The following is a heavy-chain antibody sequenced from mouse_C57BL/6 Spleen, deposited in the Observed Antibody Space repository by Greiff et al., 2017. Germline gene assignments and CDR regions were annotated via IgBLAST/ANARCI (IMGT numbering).Heavy chain of an antibody. Sequence: QVQLQQSGAGLARPGASVKLSCKASGYTFTSYGISWVKQRTGQGLEWIGEIYPRSGNTYYNEKFKGKATLTADKSSSTAYMELRSLTSEDSAVYFCARSRITTVVANYYFDYWGQGTTLTVSS. J-gene: IGHJ2*01. D-gene: IGHD1-1*01. CDR3: ARSRITTVVANYYFDY. CDR2: IYPRSGNT. CDR1: GYTFTSYG. V-gene: IGHV1-81*01.